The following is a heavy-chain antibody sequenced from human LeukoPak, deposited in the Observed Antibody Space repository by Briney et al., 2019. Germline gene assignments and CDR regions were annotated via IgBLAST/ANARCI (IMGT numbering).Heavy chain of an antibody. CDR3: AREASYCGGDCLLDY. D-gene: IGHD2-21*01. CDR1: GGSISSYY. V-gene: IGHV4-4*07. Sequence: SETLSLTCTVSGGSISSYYWSWIRQPAGKGLEWIGRIYTSGSTNYNPSLKSRVTISVDTSKNQFSLKLSSVTAADTAVYYCAREASYCGGDCLLDYWGQGTLVTVSS. J-gene: IGHJ4*02. CDR2: IYTSGST.